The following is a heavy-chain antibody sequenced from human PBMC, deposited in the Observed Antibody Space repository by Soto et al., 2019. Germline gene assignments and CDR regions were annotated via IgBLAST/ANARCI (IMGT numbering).Heavy chain of an antibody. CDR3: ARGLYSSGWTTYYYYYGMDV. Sequence: ASVKVSCKASGCTFSSYAISWVRQAPGQRLEWMGIINPSGGSTSYAQKFQGRVTMTRNTSISTAYMELSSLRSEDTAVYYCARGLYSSGWTTYYYYYGMDVWGQGTTVTVSS. D-gene: IGHD6-19*01. CDR2: INPSGGST. J-gene: IGHJ6*02. V-gene: IGHV1-8*02. CDR1: GCTFSSYA.